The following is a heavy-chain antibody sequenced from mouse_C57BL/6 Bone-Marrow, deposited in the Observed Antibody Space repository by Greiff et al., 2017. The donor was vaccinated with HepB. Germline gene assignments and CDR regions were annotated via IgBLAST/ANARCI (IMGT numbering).Heavy chain of an antibody. D-gene: IGHD1-1*01. V-gene: IGHV1-81*01. Sequence: QVQLQQFGAELARPGASVKLSCQAFGSTFTSYGISWVKQRTGQGLEWIGEIYPRSGNTYYNEKFKGKATLTADKSSSTAYMELRSLTSEDPAVYFCGTRYYGSSDYWGKGTTLTVSS. CDR2: IYPRSGNT. CDR1: GSTFTSYG. CDR3: GTRYYGSSDY. J-gene: IGHJ2*01.